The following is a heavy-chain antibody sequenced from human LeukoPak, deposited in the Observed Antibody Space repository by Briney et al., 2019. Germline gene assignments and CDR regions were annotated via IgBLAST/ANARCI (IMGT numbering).Heavy chain of an antibody. J-gene: IGHJ4*02. CDR3: ASGWNCSGGSCYSGDY. CDR1: GGTFSSYA. V-gene: IGHV1-69*06. Sequence: SVKVSCKASGGTFSSYAISWVRQAPGQGLEWMGGIIPIFGAANYAQKFQGRVTITADKSTSTAYMELSSLRSGDTAVYYCASGWNCSGGSCYSGDYWGQGTLVTVSS. D-gene: IGHD2-15*01. CDR2: IIPIFGAA.